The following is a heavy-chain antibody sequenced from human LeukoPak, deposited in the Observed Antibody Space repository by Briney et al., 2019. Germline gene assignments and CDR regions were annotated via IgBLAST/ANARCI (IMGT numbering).Heavy chain of an antibody. CDR1: GFTFSSYA. CDR2: ISGGGGNT. CDR3: AKGLSVVTYYYDSSGYYNFDC. V-gene: IGHV3-23*01. J-gene: IGHJ4*02. D-gene: IGHD3-22*01. Sequence: PGGSLRLSCAASGFTFSSYAMSGVRQAPGKGLEWVSAISGGGGNTYYADSVKGRFTISRDNSKNTLYLQMNSLRAEDTAVYYCAKGLSVVTYYYDSSGYYNFDCWGQRTLVTVSS.